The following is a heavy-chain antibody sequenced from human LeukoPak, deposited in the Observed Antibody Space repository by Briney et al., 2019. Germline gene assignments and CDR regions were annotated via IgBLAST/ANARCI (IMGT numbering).Heavy chain of an antibody. CDR1: GFTFRSYA. CDR3: AKARRSACSTTSCYPFDY. V-gene: IGHV3-23*01. CDR2: ISGSGGST. Sequence: PGGSLRLPCAASGFTFRSYAMSWVRQAPGKGLEWVSAISGSGGSTYYTDSVKGRFTISRDNSNNTIYLQMNSLRAEDTAVYYCAKARRSACSTTSCYPFDYWGQGTLVTVSS. D-gene: IGHD2-2*01. J-gene: IGHJ4*02.